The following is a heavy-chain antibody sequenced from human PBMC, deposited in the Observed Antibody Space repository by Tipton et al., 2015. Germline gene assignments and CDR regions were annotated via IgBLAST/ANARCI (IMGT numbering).Heavy chain of an antibody. CDR1: GGSVNSANYY. Sequence: TLSLTCTVSGGSVNSANYYWSWIRQPPGKGLEWIGYIQYSGSTNYNPSLKSRVTISVDTSKTQFSLKMSSVTASDTAVYYCARARGRHGGLFDSWGQGILVTVSS. D-gene: IGHD4-23*01. CDR2: IQYSGST. CDR3: ARARGRHGGLFDS. V-gene: IGHV4-61*01. J-gene: IGHJ4*02.